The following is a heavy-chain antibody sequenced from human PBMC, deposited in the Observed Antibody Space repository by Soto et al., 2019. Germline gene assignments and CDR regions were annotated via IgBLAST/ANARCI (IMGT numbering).Heavy chain of an antibody. V-gene: IGHV3-30-3*01. Sequence: QVQLVESGGGVVQPGRSLRLSCAASGFTFSSYAMHWVRQAPGKGLEWVAVISYDGSNKYYADSVKGRFTISRDNSKNTLYLQMNSLRAEDTAVYYCARLVTYYYDSSGYSSWFDPWGQGTLVTVSS. CDR3: ARLVTYYYDSSGYSSWFDP. D-gene: IGHD3-22*01. J-gene: IGHJ5*02. CDR1: GFTFSSYA. CDR2: ISYDGSNK.